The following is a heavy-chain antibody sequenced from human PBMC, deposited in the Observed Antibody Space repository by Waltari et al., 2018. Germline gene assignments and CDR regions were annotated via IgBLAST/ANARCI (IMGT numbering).Heavy chain of an antibody. CDR3: AREVAATGGMDV. CDR1: GGSISSYY. V-gene: IGHV4-59*01. D-gene: IGHD2-15*01. J-gene: IGHJ6*02. Sequence: QVQLQESGPGLVKPSETLSLTCTVSGGSISSYYWSWIRQPPGKGLEWIGYIYYSGSTNYNPSLKSRVTISVDTSKNQFSLKLSSVTAADTAVYYCAREVAATGGMDVWGQGTRVIVSS. CDR2: IYYSGST.